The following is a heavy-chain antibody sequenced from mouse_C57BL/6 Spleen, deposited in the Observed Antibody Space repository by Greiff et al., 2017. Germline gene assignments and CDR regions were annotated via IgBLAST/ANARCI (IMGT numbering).Heavy chain of an antibody. V-gene: IGHV1-69*01. J-gene: IGHJ2*01. CDR3: ARSGELRLTFDY. CDR1: GYTFTSYW. Sequence: QVQLQQPGAELVMPGASVKLSCKASGYTFTSYWMHWVKQRPGQGLEWIGEIDPSDSYTNYNQKFKGKSTLTVDKSDSTAYMQLSSLTSEDSAVYYCARSGELRLTFDYWGQGTTLTVSS. CDR2: IDPSDSYT. D-gene: IGHD3-2*02.